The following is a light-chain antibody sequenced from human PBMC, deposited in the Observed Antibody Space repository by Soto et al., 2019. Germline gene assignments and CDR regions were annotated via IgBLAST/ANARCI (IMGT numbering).Light chain of an antibody. J-gene: IGLJ2*01. CDR1: SGHSTYG. CDR3: QSWGTGAMV. V-gene: IGLV4-69*02. CDR2: VNSDGSH. Sequence: QSVLTQSPSASASLGASVRLTCTLSSGHSTYGISWHQQQPEKGPRYLMKVNSDGSHNKADGIPDRFSGSSSGAERYLTISSLQSEDEADYYCQSWGTGAMVFGGGTKLTVL.